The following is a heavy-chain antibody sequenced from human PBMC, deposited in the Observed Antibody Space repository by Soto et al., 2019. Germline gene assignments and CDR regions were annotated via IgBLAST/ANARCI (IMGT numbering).Heavy chain of an antibody. V-gene: IGHV3-23*01. D-gene: IGHD1-1*01. CDR3: AKDAVSYNGIYDPFDI. Sequence: EVQRLESGGGLLQPGGSLRLSCVASGFTLSNYAMSWVRQAPGKGLEWVSVIDGDGSAKFADSVKGRLTVYRDNSKNTLYLQMDSLRAEDTAIYYCAKDAVSYNGIYDPFDIWGRGTMVTVSS. J-gene: IGHJ3*02. CDR1: GFTLSNYA. CDR2: IDGDGSA.